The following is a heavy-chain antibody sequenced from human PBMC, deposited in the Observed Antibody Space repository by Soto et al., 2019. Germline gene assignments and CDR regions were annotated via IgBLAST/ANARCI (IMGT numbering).Heavy chain of an antibody. CDR1: GYTFTSYA. J-gene: IGHJ4*02. Sequence: QVQLVQSGAEVKKPGASVKVSCKASGYTFTSYAMHWVRQAPGQRLEWMGWINAGNGNTKYSQKFQGRVTITRDTSASTAYMELSSLRYEDTAVYYCARALLKLSIVVATSFDYLGQGTLVTVSS. CDR3: ARALLKLSIVVATSFDY. D-gene: IGHD1-26*01. CDR2: INAGNGNT. V-gene: IGHV1-3*01.